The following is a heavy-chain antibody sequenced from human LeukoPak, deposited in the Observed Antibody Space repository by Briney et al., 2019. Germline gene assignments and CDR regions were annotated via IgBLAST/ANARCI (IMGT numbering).Heavy chain of an antibody. Sequence: RGGSLRLSCVASGFTFSSYSMNWVRPARGKGLEWVSSISSSSSYIYYADSVKGRFTISRDNAKNSLYLQMNSLRAEDTAVYYCARDRRVRGVTNNWFDPWGQGTLVTVSS. CDR2: ISSSSSYI. CDR1: GFTFSSYS. CDR3: ARDRRVRGVTNNWFDP. V-gene: IGHV3-21*01. J-gene: IGHJ5*02. D-gene: IGHD3-10*01.